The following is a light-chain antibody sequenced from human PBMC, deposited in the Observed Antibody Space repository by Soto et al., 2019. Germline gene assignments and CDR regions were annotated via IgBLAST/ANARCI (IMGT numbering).Light chain of an antibody. J-gene: IGLJ1*01. CDR1: SSDVGNSNG. CDR2: DVN. V-gene: IGLV2-18*02. Sequence: QSALTQPPSVPGPPGQSVAISCTGTSSDVGNSNGVSWYHQPPGTAPKLIIYDVNNRPSGVPDRFSGSKSGNTASLTISGLQAEDEGDYYCSSYTSSSTYVFGTGTKLTVL. CDR3: SSYTSSSTYV.